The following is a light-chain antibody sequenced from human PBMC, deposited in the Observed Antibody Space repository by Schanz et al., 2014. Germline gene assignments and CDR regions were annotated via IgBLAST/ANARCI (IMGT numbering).Light chain of an antibody. CDR1: TGPVTSGHY. CDR3: LLKFGGVQV. J-gene: IGLJ2*01. V-gene: IGLV7-43*01. CDR2: STT. Sequence: QTVVTQEASLTVSPGGTVTLTCASSTGPVTSGHYANWFQQKPGQAPRALIYSTTNKRTWTPARFSGSLVGGKAALTLSGVQHEDEDHYYCLLKFGGVQVFGGGTKLTVL.